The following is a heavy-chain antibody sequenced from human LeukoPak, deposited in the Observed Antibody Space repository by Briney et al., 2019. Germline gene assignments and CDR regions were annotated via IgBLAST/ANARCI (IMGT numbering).Heavy chain of an antibody. V-gene: IGHV3-23*01. CDR3: AKVRYSSGWYGWDYFDY. J-gene: IGHJ4*02. Sequence: TGGSLRLSCAASGFTFSSYAVSWVRQAPGKGLEWVSAISGSGGSTYYADSVKGRFTISRDNSKNTLYLQMNSLRAEDTAVYYCAKVRYSSGWYGWDYFDYWGQGTLVTVSS. CDR1: GFTFSSYA. D-gene: IGHD6-19*01. CDR2: ISGSGGST.